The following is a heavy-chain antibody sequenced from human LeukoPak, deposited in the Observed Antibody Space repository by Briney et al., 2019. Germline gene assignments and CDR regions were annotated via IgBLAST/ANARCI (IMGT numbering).Heavy chain of an antibody. CDR3: ARDTVPAGYYYYYYMDV. V-gene: IGHV3-20*04. CDR1: GFTFDDYG. Sequence: GGSLRLSCAASGFTFDDYGMSWVRQAPGKGLEWVSGINWNGGSTGYADSVKGRFSISRDNAKNSLYLQMNSLRAEDTALYYCARDTVPAGYYYYYYMDVWGKGTTVTVSS. CDR2: INWNGGST. D-gene: IGHD2-2*01. J-gene: IGHJ6*03.